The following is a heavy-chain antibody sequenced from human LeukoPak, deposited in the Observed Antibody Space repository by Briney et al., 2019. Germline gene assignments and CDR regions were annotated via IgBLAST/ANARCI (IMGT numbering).Heavy chain of an antibody. CDR3: ARDFDCSSTSCYGTFDY. J-gene: IGHJ4*02. CDR1: GYTFTGYY. V-gene: IGHV1-2*02. CDR2: INPNSGGT. Sequence: ASVKVSCKASGYTFTGYYMHWVRQAPGQGLEWMGWINPNSGGTNYAQKFQGRVTMTRDTSISTAYMELSRLRSDDTAVYYCARDFDCSSTSCYGTFDYWGQGSLVGVSS. D-gene: IGHD2-2*01.